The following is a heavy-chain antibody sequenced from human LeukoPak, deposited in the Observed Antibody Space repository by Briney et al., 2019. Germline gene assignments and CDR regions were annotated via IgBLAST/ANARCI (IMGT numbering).Heavy chain of an antibody. CDR2: ICPRDSDI. CDR1: GYRFTSYG. CDR3: ETPGYYSAGYFRVGSFDV. J-gene: IGHJ3*01. D-gene: IGHD3-22*01. Sequence: GESLKISWKGSGYRFTSYGIGWVGQMPGKGLEWMGVICPRDSDIRHSQPFQGQVTTSDDKSISTAYIHWSSLKASDTAMYYCETPGYYSAGYFRVGSFDVWGRGTMVTVSS. V-gene: IGHV5-51*01.